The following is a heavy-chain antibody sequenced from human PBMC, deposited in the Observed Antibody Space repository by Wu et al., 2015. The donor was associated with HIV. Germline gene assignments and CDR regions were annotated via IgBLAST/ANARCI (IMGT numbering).Heavy chain of an antibody. V-gene: IGHV1-69*13. CDR3: ASCTTAGGDCDY. D-gene: IGHD4-17*01. CDR1: GGTFSYSA. J-gene: IGHJ4*02. Sequence: QLVQSGAEVKKPGSSVKVSCKASGGTFSYSAIAWVRQAPGQGLEWMGRIIPIFGKTNYAQKFQGRVTITADESSTTAYMELSSLRSEDTAVYYCASCTTAGGDCDYWGQGTLV. CDR2: IIPIFGKT.